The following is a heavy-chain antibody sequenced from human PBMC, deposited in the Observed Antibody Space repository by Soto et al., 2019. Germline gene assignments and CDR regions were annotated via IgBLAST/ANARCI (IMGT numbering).Heavy chain of an antibody. D-gene: IGHD1-26*01. Sequence: QVQLVESGGGVVQPGRSLRLSCAASGFTFSSYAMHWVRQAPGKGLEWVAVISYDGSNKYYADSVKGRFTISRDNSKNTRYLQMNSLRAEDTAVYYCARDRGSYGDDAFDIWGQGTMVTVSS. V-gene: IGHV3-30-3*01. CDR1: GFTFSSYA. CDR2: ISYDGSNK. J-gene: IGHJ3*02. CDR3: ARDRGSYGDDAFDI.